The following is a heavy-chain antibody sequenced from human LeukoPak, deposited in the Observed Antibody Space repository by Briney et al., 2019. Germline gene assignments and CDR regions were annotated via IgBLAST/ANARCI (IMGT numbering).Heavy chain of an antibody. CDR1: GGSISSGSYS. J-gene: IGHJ3*02. V-gene: IGHV4-61*02. CDR2: IYTSGST. D-gene: IGHD1-26*01. Sequence: SETLSLTCTVSGGSISSGSYSWNWIRQPAGKGLEWIGRIYTSGSTNYNPSLKSRLTISVDTSKNQFSLKLSSVTAADTAVYYCARAEWELDDAFHIWDQGTMVTVSS. CDR3: ARAEWELDDAFHI.